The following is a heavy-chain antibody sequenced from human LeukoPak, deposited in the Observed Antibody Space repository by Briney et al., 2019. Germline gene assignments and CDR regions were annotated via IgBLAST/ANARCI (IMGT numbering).Heavy chain of an antibody. J-gene: IGHJ4*02. CDR2: ISAYNGTT. D-gene: IGHD1-26*01. Sequence: GASVKVSCKASGYTFTAYYIHWVRQAPGQGLEWMGWISAYNGTTNYAQKLQGRVTMTTDTSTSTAYMELRSLRSDDTAVYYCARGVGYSGSSYFDYWGQGTLVTVSS. CDR3: ARGVGYSGSSYFDY. CDR1: GYTFTAYY. V-gene: IGHV1-18*04.